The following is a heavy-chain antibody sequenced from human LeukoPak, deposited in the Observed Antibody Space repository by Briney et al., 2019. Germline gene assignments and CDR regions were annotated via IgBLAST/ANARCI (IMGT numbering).Heavy chain of an antibody. CDR3: ARWNYYDSSGYPMFDY. V-gene: IGHV3-30*04. CDR2: ISYDGSNK. J-gene: IGHJ4*02. Sequence: GGSLRLSCAASGFTISSYAMHWVRQAPGKGLEWVAVISYDGSNKYYADSVKGRFTISRDNSKNTLYLQMNSLRAEDTAVYYCARWNYYDSSGYPMFDYWGQGTLVTVSS. CDR1: GFTISSYA. D-gene: IGHD3-22*01.